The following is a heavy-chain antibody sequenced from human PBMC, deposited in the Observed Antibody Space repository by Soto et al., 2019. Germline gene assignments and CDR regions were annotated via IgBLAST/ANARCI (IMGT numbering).Heavy chain of an antibody. CDR3: ARETILYYDILTGYYRGGFDY. V-gene: IGHV4-59*01. CDR1: GGSISSYY. D-gene: IGHD3-9*01. CDR2: IYYSGST. Sequence: SETLSLTCTVSGGSISSYYWSWIRQPPGKGLEWIGYIYYSGSTNYNPSLKSRVTISVDTSKNQFSLKLSSVTAADTAVYYCARETILYYDILTGYYRGGFDYWGQGTLVTVSS. J-gene: IGHJ4*02.